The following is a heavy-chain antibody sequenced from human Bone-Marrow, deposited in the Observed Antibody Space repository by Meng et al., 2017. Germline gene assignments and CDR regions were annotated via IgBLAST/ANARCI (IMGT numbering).Heavy chain of an antibody. J-gene: IGHJ4*02. Sequence: QWQLVESGGGVVQPGRSLRLSCAASGFTFSSYAMHWVRQAPGKGLEWVAVISYDGSNKYYADSVKGRFTISRDNSKNTLYLQMNSLRAEDTAVYYCARVVWGYWGQGTLVTVSS. CDR3: ARVVWGY. CDR2: ISYDGSNK. V-gene: IGHV3-30*01. CDR1: GFTFSSYA. D-gene: IGHD1-26*01.